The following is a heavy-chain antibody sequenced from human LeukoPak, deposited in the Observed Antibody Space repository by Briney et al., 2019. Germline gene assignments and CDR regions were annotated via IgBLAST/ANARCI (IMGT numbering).Heavy chain of an antibody. CDR2: ISGYNGNT. V-gene: IGHV1-18*01. CDR3: ARENVSGWYYFDY. D-gene: IGHD6-19*01. Sequence: ASVKVSCKASGYTFTTYNINWVRQAPGQGLEWMGWISGYNGNTNYAQKLQGRVTMTTDTSTSTAYMELRSLKSDDTAVYYCARENVSGWYYFDYWGQGTLVTVSS. J-gene: IGHJ4*02. CDR1: GYTFTTYN.